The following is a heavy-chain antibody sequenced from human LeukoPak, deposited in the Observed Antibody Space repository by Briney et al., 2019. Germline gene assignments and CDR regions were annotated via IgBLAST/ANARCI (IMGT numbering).Heavy chain of an antibody. CDR2: ISYDGSNK. CDR1: GFTFSSYA. CDR3: ARDADSSGYSDY. D-gene: IGHD3-22*01. J-gene: IGHJ4*02. V-gene: IGHV3-30-3*01. Sequence: GSLRLSCSASGFTFSSYAMQRVRQAPSKGLEWVAVISYDGSNKYYADSVKGRFTISRDNSKNTLYLQMNSLRAEDTAVYYCARDADSSGYSDYWGQGTLVTVSS.